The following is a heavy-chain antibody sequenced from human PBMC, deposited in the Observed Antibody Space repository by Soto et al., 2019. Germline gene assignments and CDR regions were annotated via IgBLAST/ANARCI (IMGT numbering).Heavy chain of an antibody. D-gene: IGHD3-16*01. J-gene: IGHJ4*02. V-gene: IGHV4-30-4*01. CDR3: AKGHPFRF. CDR2: IYYSGST. CDR1: GASISSVDYY. Sequence: SETLSLTWIISGASISSVDYYWSWIRQPPGKGLEWIGYIYYSGSTYYNPSLKSRVTISVDTSKNQFSLKLSSVTAADTAVYYCAKGHPFRFWGQVTLDTVS.